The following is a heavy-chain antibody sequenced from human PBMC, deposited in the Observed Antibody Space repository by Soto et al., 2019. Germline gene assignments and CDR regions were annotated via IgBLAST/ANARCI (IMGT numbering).Heavy chain of an antibody. J-gene: IGHJ4*02. CDR1: GFTFSSYA. CDR3: AKRSSSSTFDY. V-gene: IGHV3-23*01. CDR2: ISGSDDST. Sequence: EVQLLESGGGLVQPGESLRLSCAASGFTFSSYAMSWVRQAPGKGLEWGSVISGSDDSTYYADSVKGRFTISRDNSKNTLDLQMNRLRAEDKAVYYCAKRSSSSTFDYCGQGTLVTVYS. D-gene: IGHD6-6*01.